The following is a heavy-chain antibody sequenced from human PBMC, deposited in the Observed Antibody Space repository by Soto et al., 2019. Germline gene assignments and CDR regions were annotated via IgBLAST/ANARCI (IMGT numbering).Heavy chain of an antibody. D-gene: IGHD2-2*01. CDR2: ISGSGGST. CDR3: ARGSIVVVPAAMGGYYYGMDV. CDR1: GFTFSSYA. Sequence: GGSLRLSCAASGFTFSSYAMSWVRQAPGKGLEWVSAISGSGGSTYYADSVKGRFTISRDNSKNTLYLQMNSLRAEDTAVYYCARGSIVVVPAAMGGYYYGMDVWGQGTTVTVSS. J-gene: IGHJ6*02. V-gene: IGHV3-23*01.